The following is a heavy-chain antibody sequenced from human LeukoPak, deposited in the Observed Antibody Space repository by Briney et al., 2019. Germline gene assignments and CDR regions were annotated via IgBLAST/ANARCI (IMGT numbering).Heavy chain of an antibody. V-gene: IGHV3-30-3*01. CDR3: AREDYDEFNPNGRAFDY. D-gene: IGHD3-22*01. J-gene: IGHJ4*02. CDR2: ISYDGSNK. Sequence: GGSLRLSCAASGFTFSSYAMHWVRQAPGKGLEWVAVISYDGSNKYYADSVKGRFTISRDNSKNTLYLQMNSLRAEDTAVYYCAREDYDEFNPNGRAFDYWGQGTLVTVSS. CDR1: GFTFSSYA.